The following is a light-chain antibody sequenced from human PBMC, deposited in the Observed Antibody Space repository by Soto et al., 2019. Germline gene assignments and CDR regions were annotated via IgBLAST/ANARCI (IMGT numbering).Light chain of an antibody. V-gene: IGKV1-5*03. CDR2: KAS. CDR1: ESISNW. CDR3: QQYNSYPWT. J-gene: IGKJ1*01. Sequence: DIQMTQSPSTLSASVGDRVIITCRASESISNWLAWYQQKPGKAPNLLIYKASSLKSGVPLRFSGSGSGTEFTLTISSLQPDDFATYYCQQYNSYPWTFGQGTKVDIK.